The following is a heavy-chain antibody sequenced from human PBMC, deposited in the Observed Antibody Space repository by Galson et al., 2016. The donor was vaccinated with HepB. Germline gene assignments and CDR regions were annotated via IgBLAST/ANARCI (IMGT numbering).Heavy chain of an antibody. D-gene: IGHD3-3*01. Sequence: SEKVSCKASGYTFTAYFIYWVRQAPGQGLEWMGFINPNVGSTTFAQKFQDRVTMTRDTSTSTVFMELSSMRSEDTAVYFCARGDLNYYYALDVWGQGTTVTVSS. CDR3: ARGDLNYYYALDV. J-gene: IGHJ6*02. CDR2: INPNVGST. V-gene: IGHV1-46*01. CDR1: GYTFTAYF.